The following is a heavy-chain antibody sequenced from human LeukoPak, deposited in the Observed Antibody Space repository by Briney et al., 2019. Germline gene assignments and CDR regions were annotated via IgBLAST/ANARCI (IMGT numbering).Heavy chain of an antibody. CDR3: ARRLSGSSGWPY. D-gene: IGHD6-19*01. V-gene: IGHV4-59*08. Sequence: SSETLSLTCTVSGGSISNYYWSWIRQPPGKGLEWIGYIYYSGSTNYNPSLKSRVTISVDTSKNQFSLKLSSVTAADTAVYYCARRLSGSSGWPYWGQGTLVTVSS. CDR2: IYYSGST. J-gene: IGHJ4*02. CDR1: GGSISNYY.